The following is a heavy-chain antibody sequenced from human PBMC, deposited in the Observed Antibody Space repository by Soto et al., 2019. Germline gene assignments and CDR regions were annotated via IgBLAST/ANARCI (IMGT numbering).Heavy chain of an antibody. CDR1: GGTFSSYA. CDR3: ASDRNIVATIYNYCAMEV. Sequence: SVKVSCKASGGTFSSYAMSCVRQAPGQGLEWMGGIIPIFGTANYAQKFQGRVTINADESTSTAYMELSSLRSEDTAVYYCASDRNIVATIYNYCAMEVSGQGTMVTVS. J-gene: IGHJ6*02. V-gene: IGHV1-69*13. CDR2: IIPIFGTA. D-gene: IGHD5-12*01.